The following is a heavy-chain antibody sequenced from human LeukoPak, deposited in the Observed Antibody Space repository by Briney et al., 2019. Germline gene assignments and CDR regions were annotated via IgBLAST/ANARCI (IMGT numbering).Heavy chain of an antibody. J-gene: IGHJ4*02. D-gene: IGHD3-10*01. Sequence: GGSLRLSCAVSGFTVSSNSMSWVRQAPGTGLEWISSISGSGGSAYYADSVKGRFTVSRDNSKNTLYLQMNSLRAEDTAVYYCAGEVRGVPYFLDYWGQGTLVTVSS. V-gene: IGHV3-23*01. CDR3: AGEVRGVPYFLDY. CDR2: ISGSGGSA. CDR1: GFTVSSNS.